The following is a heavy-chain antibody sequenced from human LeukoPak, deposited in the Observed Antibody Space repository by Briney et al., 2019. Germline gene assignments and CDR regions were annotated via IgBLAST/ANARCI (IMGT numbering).Heavy chain of an antibody. CDR1: GFTFSSYE. D-gene: IGHD3-22*01. J-gene: IGHJ3*02. V-gene: IGHV3-48*03. CDR3: ARGALEGITMIPKGDDAFDI. CDR2: ISSSGSTI. Sequence: GGSLRLSCAASGFTFSSYEMNWVRQAPGKGLEWVSYISSSGSTIYYADSVKGRFTISRDNAKNSLYLQMNSLRAEDTAVYYCARGALEGITMIPKGDDAFDIWGQGTMVTVS.